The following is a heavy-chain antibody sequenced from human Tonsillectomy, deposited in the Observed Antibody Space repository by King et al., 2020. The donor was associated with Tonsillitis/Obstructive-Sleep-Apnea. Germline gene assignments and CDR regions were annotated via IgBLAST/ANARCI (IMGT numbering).Heavy chain of an antibody. Sequence: VQLQQWGAGLLKPSETLSLTCAVYGGSFSGYYWSWIRQPPGKGLEWIGEINHSGSTNYNPSLKSRVTISVDTSKNQFSLKLSSVIAADTAVYYCARGYYDFWSGYYTSKTSNNWFDPWGQGTLVTVSS. V-gene: IGHV4-34*01. J-gene: IGHJ5*02. CDR3: ARGYYDFWSGYYTSKTSNNWFDP. D-gene: IGHD3-3*01. CDR2: INHSGST. CDR1: GGSFSGYY.